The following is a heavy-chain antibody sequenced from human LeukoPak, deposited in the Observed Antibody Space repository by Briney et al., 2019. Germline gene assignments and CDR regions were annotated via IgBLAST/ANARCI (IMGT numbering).Heavy chain of an antibody. V-gene: IGHV4-38-2*02. CDR1: GYSISSGYY. J-gene: IGHJ4*02. CDR3: ARVMITFGGVIVPCFDY. CDR2: IYHSGST. Sequence: PSETPSLTCTVSGYSISSGYYWGWIRQPPGKGLEWIGSIYHSGSTYYNPSLKSRVTISVDTSKNQFSLKLSSVTAADTAVYYCARVMITFGGVIVPCFDYWGQGTLVTVSS. D-gene: IGHD3-16*02.